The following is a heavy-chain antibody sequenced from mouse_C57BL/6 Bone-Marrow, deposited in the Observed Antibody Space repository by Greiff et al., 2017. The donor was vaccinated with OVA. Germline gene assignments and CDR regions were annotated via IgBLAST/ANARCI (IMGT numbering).Heavy chain of an antibody. V-gene: IGHV5-15*01. CDR2: ISNLAYSI. Sequence: EVQVVESGGGLVQPGGSLKLSCAASGFTFSDYGMAWVRQAPRQGPEWVAFISNLAYSIYYADTVTGRFTISRENAKNTLYLEMSSLRSEDTAMYYCARRNWDSSFDYWGQGTTLTVSS. CDR1: GFTFSDYG. CDR3: ARRNWDSSFDY. D-gene: IGHD4-1*01. J-gene: IGHJ2*01.